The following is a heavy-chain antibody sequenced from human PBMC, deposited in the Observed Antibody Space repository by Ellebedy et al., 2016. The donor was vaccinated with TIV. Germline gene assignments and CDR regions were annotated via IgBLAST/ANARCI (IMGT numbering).Heavy chain of an antibody. D-gene: IGHD2-15*01. CDR2: ISGSGGST. CDR3: ARDSGFYCLDF. J-gene: IGHJ4*02. CDR1: GFTFNSYA. V-gene: IGHV3-23*01. Sequence: GGSLRLXXAASGFTFNSYAMSWVRQAPEKGLEWVSAISGSGGSTYYADSVKGRFTISRDNAANSVYLQVNSLRADDTAVYYCARDSGFYCLDFWGQGALVTVSS.